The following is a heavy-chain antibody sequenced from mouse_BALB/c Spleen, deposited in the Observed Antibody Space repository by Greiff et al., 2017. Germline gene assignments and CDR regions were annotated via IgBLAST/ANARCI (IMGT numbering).Heavy chain of an antibody. CDR2: IHPSDSET. V-gene: IGHV1-61*01. CDR1: GYSFTSYW. D-gene: IGHD2-4*01. CDR3: AREEALSTMITAGGFAY. Sequence: QVQLQQPGAELVRPGASVKLSCKASGYSFTSYWMNWVKQRPGQGLEWIGMIHPSDSETRLNQKFKDKATLTVDKSSSTAYMQLSSPTSEDSAVYYCAREEALSTMITAGGFAYWGQGTLVTVSA. J-gene: IGHJ3*01.